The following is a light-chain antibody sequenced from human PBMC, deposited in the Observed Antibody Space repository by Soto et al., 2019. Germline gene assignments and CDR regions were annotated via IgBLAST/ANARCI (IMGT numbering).Light chain of an antibody. Sequence: QSVLTQPPSASGSFGQSVTISCTGTSSDVGGYNYVSWYQQHPGKAPKLMIYEVSERPSGVPDRFSGSKSGNTASLTVSGLQADDEADYYCSSYSGTNDLYVFGTGTKLTVL. CDR3: SSYSGTNDLYV. V-gene: IGLV2-8*01. J-gene: IGLJ1*01. CDR2: EVS. CDR1: SSDVGGYNY.